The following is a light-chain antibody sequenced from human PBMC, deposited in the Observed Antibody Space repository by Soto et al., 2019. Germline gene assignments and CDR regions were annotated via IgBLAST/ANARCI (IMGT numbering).Light chain of an antibody. CDR2: GAS. J-gene: IGKJ1*01. CDR3: QHQHNWWT. CDR1: QNIGSN. Sequence: VSKRVNVTVSRRASQNIGSNLAWYKQKFGQAPRLLIYGASTRVTGIQARISGSGSGPEFTLICARLTSEDFVVCPRQHQHNWWTXAQGTKVDI. V-gene: IGKV3-15*01.